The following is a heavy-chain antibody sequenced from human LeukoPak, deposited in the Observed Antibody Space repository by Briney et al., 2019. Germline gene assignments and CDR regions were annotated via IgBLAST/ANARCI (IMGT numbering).Heavy chain of an antibody. V-gene: IGHV4-4*09. CDR1: GGSISSYY. CDR2: IYTSGST. J-gene: IGHJ3*02. Sequence: PSETMSLTCTVSGGSISSYYWSWIRQPPGKGLEWIGYIYTSGSTNYNPSLKSRVTISVDTSKNQFSLKLSSVTAADTAVHYCARQNDMWSQGTMVTVSS. CDR3: ARQNDM.